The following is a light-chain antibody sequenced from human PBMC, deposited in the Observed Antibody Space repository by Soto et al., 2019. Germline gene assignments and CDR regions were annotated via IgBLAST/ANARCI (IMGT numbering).Light chain of an antibody. CDR3: RQYYSTPRT. V-gene: IGKV4-1*01. J-gene: IGKJ1*01. Sequence: DIVMTQSPDSLAVSLGERATINCKSSRSVLYSSNNKNYLAWYQQKPGQPPKLLIYWASTRESGVPDRFSGSGSGTDFTLTISSLQAEDVAVYYCRQYYSTPRTFGQGTKVDI. CDR2: WAS. CDR1: RSVLYSSNNKNY.